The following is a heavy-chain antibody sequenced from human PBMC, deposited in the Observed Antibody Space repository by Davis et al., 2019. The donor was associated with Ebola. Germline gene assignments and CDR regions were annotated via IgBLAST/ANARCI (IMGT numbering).Heavy chain of an antibody. CDR1: GGSISSYY. CDR3: AKSGLSFGVVKYHYGMDV. J-gene: IGHJ6*04. CDR2: ISGSGGST. V-gene: IGHV3-23*01. Sequence: PSETLSLTCTVSGGSISSYYWSWIRQPPGKGLEWVSAISGSGGSTYYADSVKGRFTISRANSKKTLYLQMNSLMAEDTAVYYCAKSGLSFGVVKYHYGMDVWGKGTTVTVSS. D-gene: IGHD3-3*01.